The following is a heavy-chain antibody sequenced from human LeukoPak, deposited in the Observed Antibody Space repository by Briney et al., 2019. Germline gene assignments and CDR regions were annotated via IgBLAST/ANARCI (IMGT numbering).Heavy chain of an antibody. Sequence: GGSPSLSFAAPEFPLHCQYMSRVRQAPGKGLEWVSVIYTGGTTHYPHFVKGRFTISRDNAKDSLYLQMNSLRAEGPAVYYCARRKGGSAYYYGMDVCGEGDTVTVSS. CDR3: ARRKGGSAYYYGMDV. CDR1: EFPLHCQY. D-gene: IGHD2-15*01. CDR2: IYTGGTT. V-gene: IGHV3-66*01. J-gene: IGHJ6*04.